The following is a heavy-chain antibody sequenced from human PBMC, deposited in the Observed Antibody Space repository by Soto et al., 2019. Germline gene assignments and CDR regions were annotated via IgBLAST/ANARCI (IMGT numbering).Heavy chain of an antibody. D-gene: IGHD2-21*01. J-gene: IGHJ4*02. V-gene: IGHV4-39*01. CDR1: GDSIKSSWFY. CDR3: ARRRIVPTTIFDF. CDR2: IFHTGAT. Sequence: PSRTCTVSGDSIKSSWFYWGWIRQQKGKGLEWSGHIFHTGATYQNPTLKSRLRMSVDTSKNQFSLNLSSVTATDTAVYYCARRRIVPTTIFDFWGQGTLVTGSS.